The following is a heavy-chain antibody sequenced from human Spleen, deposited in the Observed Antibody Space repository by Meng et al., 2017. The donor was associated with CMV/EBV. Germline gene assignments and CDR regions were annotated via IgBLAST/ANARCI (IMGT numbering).Heavy chain of an antibody. V-gene: IGHV4-34*01. CDR3: ARGFYCSSTSCYRYYYGMDV. CDR2: INHSGST. J-gene: IGHJ6*02. D-gene: IGHD2-2*01. Sequence: GSLRLFCAVYGGSFSGYYWSWIRQPPGKGLEWIGEINHSGSTNYNPSLKSRVTISVDTSKNQFSLKLSSVTAADTAVYYCARGFYCSSTSCYRYYYGMDVWGQGTTVTVSS. CDR1: GGSFSGYY.